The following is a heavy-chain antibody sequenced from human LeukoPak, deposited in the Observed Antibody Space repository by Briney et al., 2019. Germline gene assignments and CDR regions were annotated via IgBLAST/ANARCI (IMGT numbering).Heavy chain of an antibody. CDR3: ARGGSGWFYYFDY. D-gene: IGHD6-19*01. J-gene: IGHJ4*02. CDR2: ISYDGSNK. Sequence: GGSLRLSCAASGFTFSSYAMHWVRQAPGKGLEWVAVISYDGSNKYYADSVRGRFTISRDNSKNTLYLQMNSLRAEDTAVYYCARGGSGWFYYFDYWGQGTLVTVSS. CDR1: GFTFSSYA. V-gene: IGHV3-30-3*01.